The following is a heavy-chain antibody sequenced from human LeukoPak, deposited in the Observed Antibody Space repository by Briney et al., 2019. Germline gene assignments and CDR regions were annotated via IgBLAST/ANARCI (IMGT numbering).Heavy chain of an antibody. CDR2: INHSGGT. CDR1: GGSFSGYY. V-gene: IGHV4-34*01. Sequence: SETLSLTCAVYGGSFSGYYWSWIRQPPGKGLEWIGEINHSGGTNYNPSLKSRVTISVDTSKNLFSLKLYSVTAADTAVFYCASGWELLDWGQGTLVTVSS. CDR3: ASGWELLD. J-gene: IGHJ4*02. D-gene: IGHD1-26*01.